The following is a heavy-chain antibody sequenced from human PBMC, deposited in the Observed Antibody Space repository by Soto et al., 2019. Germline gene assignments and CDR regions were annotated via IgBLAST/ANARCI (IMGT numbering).Heavy chain of an antibody. CDR1: GYTFTNYD. CDR3: ARGLQSYFGMDV. CDR2: ISAHNGNK. J-gene: IGHJ6*02. Sequence: GASVKVSCKASGYTFTNYDISWVRQAPGQGLEWMAWISAHNGNKNYAEKFQGRVTMTTDTSTSTAYMEVRSLRSDDTAVYSCARGLQSYFGMDVWCQGTTVTVSS. D-gene: IGHD1-1*01. V-gene: IGHV1-18*01.